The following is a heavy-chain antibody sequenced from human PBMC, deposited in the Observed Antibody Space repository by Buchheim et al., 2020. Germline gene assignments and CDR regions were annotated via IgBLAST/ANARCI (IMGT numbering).Heavy chain of an antibody. CDR2: INPNSGGT. CDR3: AALAGGIVVTTGLKNGDAFDI. Sequence: QVQLVQSGAEVKKPGASVKVSCKASGYTFTGYYMHWVRQAPGQGLEWMGWINPNSGGTNYAQKFQGRVTMTRDTSISTAYMELSRLGSDATAVYYWAALAGGIVVTTGLKNGDAFDIWGQGT. D-gene: IGHD3-22*01. V-gene: IGHV1-2*02. J-gene: IGHJ3*02. CDR1: GYTFTGYY.